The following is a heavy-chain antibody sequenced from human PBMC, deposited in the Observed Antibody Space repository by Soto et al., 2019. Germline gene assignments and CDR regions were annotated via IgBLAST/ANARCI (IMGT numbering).Heavy chain of an antibody. J-gene: IGHJ5*02. V-gene: IGHV2-5*02. Sequence: QITLKESGPTLVTPTQTVTLTCTISGFSLSTSGVGVGWIRQPPGKALEWLALIYWDDDKRYSPSLKSRLTITKDTSKNQVVLTRTNMDPVDTATYYCAHSGAYCGGECYQQGRTSWFDPSGQGTLVTV. D-gene: IGHD2-21*01. CDR1: GFSLSTSGVG. CDR3: AHSGAYCGGECYQQGRTSWFDP. CDR2: IYWDDDK.